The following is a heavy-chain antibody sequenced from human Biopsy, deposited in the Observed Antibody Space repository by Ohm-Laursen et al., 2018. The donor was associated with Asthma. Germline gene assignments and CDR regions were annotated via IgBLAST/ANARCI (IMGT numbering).Heavy chain of an antibody. CDR3: ARGQKSPGDRWFDP. V-gene: IGHV1-2*06. D-gene: IGHD7-27*01. CDR1: GYTFIGYP. Sequence: ASVKVSCKTSGYTFIGYPIHRVRQAPGQGLEWMGRINPNSGGTNYAQKFQGRVTMTSDTSISTAYMELSRLRSDDTALYYCARGQKSPGDRWFDPWGQGTLVTVSS. J-gene: IGHJ5*02. CDR2: INPNSGGT.